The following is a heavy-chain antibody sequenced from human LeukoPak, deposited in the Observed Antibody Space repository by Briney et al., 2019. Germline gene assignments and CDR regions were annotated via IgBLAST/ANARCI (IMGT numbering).Heavy chain of an antibody. V-gene: IGHV2-5*02. CDR2: IYWDDDK. D-gene: IGHD3-16*01. CDR3: AHRRGGGSIFDY. CDR1: GFSLSTNAVG. Sequence: SGPTLVKPTQTLTLTCSFSGFSLSTNAVGVGWIRQPPGKALEWLALIYWDDDKRYSPSLKSRLTITNDTSKNQVVLTMTNMDAVDTATYYCAHRRGGGSIFDYWGQGTLVTVSS. J-gene: IGHJ4*02.